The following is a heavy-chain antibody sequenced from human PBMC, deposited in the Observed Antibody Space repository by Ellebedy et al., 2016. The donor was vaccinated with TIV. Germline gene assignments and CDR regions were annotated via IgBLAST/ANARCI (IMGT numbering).Heavy chain of an antibody. D-gene: IGHD2-8*01. J-gene: IGHJ4*02. Sequence: SETLSLXXTVSGGSTSSYYWSWIRQPPGKGLEWIGYIYYSGSTNYNPSLKSRVTISVDTSKNQFSLKLSSVTAADTAVYYCARDKTEWDYWGQGTLVTVSS. CDR3: ARDKTEWDY. CDR2: IYYSGST. V-gene: IGHV4-59*01. CDR1: GGSTSSYY.